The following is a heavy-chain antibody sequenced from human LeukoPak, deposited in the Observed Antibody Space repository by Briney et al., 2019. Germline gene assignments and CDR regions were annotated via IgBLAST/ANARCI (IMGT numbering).Heavy chain of an antibody. CDR3: ARDPGNWNGYYFDY. J-gene: IGHJ4*02. CDR2: ISSSSSYI. D-gene: IGHD1-20*01. Sequence: GGSLRLSCAASGFTFSSYAMSWVRQAPGKGLEWVSSISSSSSYIYYADSVKGRFTISRDNAKNSLYLQMNSLRAEDTAVYYCARDPGNWNGYYFDYWGQGTLVTVSS. V-gene: IGHV3-21*01. CDR1: GFTFSSYA.